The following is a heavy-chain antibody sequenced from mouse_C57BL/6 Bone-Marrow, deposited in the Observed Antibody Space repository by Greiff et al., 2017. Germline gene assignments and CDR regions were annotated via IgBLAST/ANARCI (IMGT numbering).Heavy chain of an antibody. CDR1: GFTFSNYW. J-gene: IGHJ4*01. Sequence: EVMLVESGGGLVQPGGSMKLSCVASGFTFSNYWMNWVRQSPEKGLEWVAQIRLKSDNYATHSAESVKGRFTISRDDTKSSVYLQMNNLRAEDTGIYYCTGPLWEAMDYWGQGTSVTVCS. V-gene: IGHV6-3*01. D-gene: IGHD1-1*02. CDR2: IRLKSDNYAT. CDR3: TGPLWEAMDY.